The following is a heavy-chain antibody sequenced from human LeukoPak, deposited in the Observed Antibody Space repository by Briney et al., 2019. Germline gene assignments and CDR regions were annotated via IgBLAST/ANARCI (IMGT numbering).Heavy chain of an antibody. CDR3: VRDLQRHYLGVAVAGRRRWFDP. Sequence: GGSLRLSCAASGFTFSNYGMHWVRRAPGKGRVWVSRINSDGSSANYADSVKGRFTISRDNAKNTLYPQMNSLRAEDTAIYYCVRDLQRHYLGVAVAGRRRWFDPWGQGTLVTVSS. J-gene: IGHJ5*02. CDR2: INSDGSSA. D-gene: IGHD6-13*01. V-gene: IGHV3-74*01. CDR1: GFTFSNYG.